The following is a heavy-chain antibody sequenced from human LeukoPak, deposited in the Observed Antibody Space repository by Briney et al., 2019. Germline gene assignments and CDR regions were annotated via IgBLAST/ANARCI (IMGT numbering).Heavy chain of an antibody. CDR2: IYYSGST. Sequence: SSETLSLTCTVSGGSISSYYWSWIRQPPGKGLEWIGYIYYSGSTNYNPSLKSRVTISVDTSKNQFSLKLSSVTAADTAVYYCARGVLGYCSSTSCSYFDYWGQGTLVTVSS. D-gene: IGHD2-2*01. J-gene: IGHJ4*02. CDR3: ARGVLGYCSSTSCSYFDY. V-gene: IGHV4-59*01. CDR1: GGSISSYY.